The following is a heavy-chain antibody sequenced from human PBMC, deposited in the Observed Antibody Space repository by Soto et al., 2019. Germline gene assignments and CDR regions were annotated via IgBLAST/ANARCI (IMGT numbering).Heavy chain of an antibody. CDR2: IDAGNGNT. V-gene: IGHV1-3*01. Sequence: ASLKFSCKSSGYTFITYVMHWVRQAPGQRPGWMGWIDAGNGNTKYSQKFQGRVTITRDTSASTAYMVPSSLRSEDTAVYYCARDFSSTRDYWGQGTLVTVS. CDR1: GYTFITYV. CDR3: ARDFSSTRDY. J-gene: IGHJ4*02. D-gene: IGHD6-13*01.